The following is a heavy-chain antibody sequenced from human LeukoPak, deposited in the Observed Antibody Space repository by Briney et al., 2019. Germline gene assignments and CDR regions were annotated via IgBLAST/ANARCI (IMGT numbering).Heavy chain of an antibody. CDR3: AKDRGSYSVFAYFDY. CDR2: IKQDGSKI. V-gene: IGHV3-7*01. Sequence: GGSLRLSCAASGFSLSSYWMSWVRQAPGKGLEWLADIKQDGSKIYYMDSVKGRFTISRDNAKNSLYLQMNSLRVEDTAVCYCAKDRGSYSVFAYFDYWGQGTLVTVSS. CDR1: GFSLSSYW. J-gene: IGHJ4*02. D-gene: IGHD1-26*01.